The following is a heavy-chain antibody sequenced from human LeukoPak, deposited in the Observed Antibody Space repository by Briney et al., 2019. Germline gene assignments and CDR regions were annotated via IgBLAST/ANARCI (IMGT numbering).Heavy chain of an antibody. D-gene: IGHD6-6*01. CDR2: INHSGST. J-gene: IGHJ4*02. Sequence: PSETLSLTCTVSGGSISGYYWSWIRQPPGKGLEWIGEINHSGSTNYNPSPKSRVTISVDTSKNQFSLKLSSVTAADTAVYYCARHYNSSSYSLDYWGQGTLVTVSS. V-gene: IGHV4-34*01. CDR1: GGSISGYY. CDR3: ARHYNSSSYSLDY.